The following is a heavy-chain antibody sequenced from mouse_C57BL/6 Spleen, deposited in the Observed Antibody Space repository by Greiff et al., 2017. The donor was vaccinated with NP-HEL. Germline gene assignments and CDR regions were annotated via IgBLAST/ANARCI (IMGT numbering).Heavy chain of an antibody. D-gene: IGHD2-1*01. J-gene: IGHJ4*01. CDR1: GYTFTSYW. Sequence: QVQLQQPGAELVMPGASVKLSCKASGYTFTSYWMHWVKQRPGQGLEWIGAIDPSDSYTNYNQKFKGKSTLTVDKSSSTAYLQLSSLTSEDYAVYYCARAGGNDAMDYWGQGTSVTVSS. CDR2: IDPSDSYT. V-gene: IGHV1-69*01. CDR3: ARAGGNDAMDY.